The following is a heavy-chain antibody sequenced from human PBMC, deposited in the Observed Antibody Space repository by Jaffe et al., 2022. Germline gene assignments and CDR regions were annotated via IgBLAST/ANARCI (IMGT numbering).Heavy chain of an antibody. CDR1: GFTFSSYS. Sequence: EVQLVESGGGLVQPGGSLRLSCAASGFTFSSYSMNWVRQAPGKGLEWVSYISSSSSTIYYADSVKGRFTISRDNAKNSLYLQMNSLRAEDTAVYYCARDMDLGELSADAFDIWGQGTMVTVSS. D-gene: IGHD3-16*02. J-gene: IGHJ3*02. CDR2: ISSSSSTI. CDR3: ARDMDLGELSADAFDI. V-gene: IGHV3-48*01.